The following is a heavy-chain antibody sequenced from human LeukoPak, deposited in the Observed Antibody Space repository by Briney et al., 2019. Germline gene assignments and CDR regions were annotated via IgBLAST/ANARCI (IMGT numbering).Heavy chain of an antibody. CDR1: GFTFSSYS. V-gene: IGHV3-21*01. CDR2: ISSSSTYI. CDR3: ASQPPDYGGNVDAFDI. D-gene: IGHD4-23*01. J-gene: IGHJ3*02. Sequence: GGSLRLSCTASGFTFSSYSMNWVRQAPGKGLERVSSISSSSTYIYNADSLKGRFTISRDNAQNSLYLQMNSLRAEDTAVYYCASQPPDYGGNVDAFDIWGQGTMVTVSS.